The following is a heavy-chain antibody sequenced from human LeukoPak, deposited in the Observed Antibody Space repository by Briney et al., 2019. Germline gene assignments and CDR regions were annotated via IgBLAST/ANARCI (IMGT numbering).Heavy chain of an antibody. V-gene: IGHV4-34*01. D-gene: IGHD5-18*01. J-gene: IGHJ6*02. CDR2: INHSGST. CDR3: ASERGYSYGNYYYYYGMDV. Sequence: PSETLSLTCVVYGGSFSGYYWSWIRQPPGKGLEWIGEINHSGSTNYNPSLKSRVTISVDTSKNQFSLKLSSVTAADTAVYYCASERGYSYGNYYYYYGMDVWGQGTTVTVSS. CDR1: GGSFSGYY.